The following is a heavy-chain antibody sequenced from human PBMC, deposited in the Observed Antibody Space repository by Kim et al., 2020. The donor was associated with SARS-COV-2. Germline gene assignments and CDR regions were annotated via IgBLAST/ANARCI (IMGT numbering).Heavy chain of an antibody. CDR1: GFTFSSYA. V-gene: IGHV3-23*01. CDR2: ISGSGGST. J-gene: IGHJ4*02. Sequence: GGSLRLSCAASGFTFSSYAMSWVRQAPGKGLEWVSAISGSGGSTYYADSVKGRFTISRDNSKNTLYLQMNSLRAEDTAVYYCAKGGFRMGGYCSSTSCYYTYDYREGPDDWGQGTLVTVSS. CDR3: AKGGFRMGGYCSSTSCYYTYDYREGPDD. D-gene: IGHD2-2*01.